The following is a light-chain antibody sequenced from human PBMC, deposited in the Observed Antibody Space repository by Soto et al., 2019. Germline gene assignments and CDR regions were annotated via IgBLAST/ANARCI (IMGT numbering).Light chain of an antibody. J-gene: IGKJ5*01. V-gene: IGKV2-30*01. CDR2: NVS. CDR1: HSLVYSDGNTY. CDR3: MPGILWPYT. Sequence: DVVMTQSPLSLPVTLGQPASISCKSSHSLVYSDGNTYLNWFQQRPGQSPRRLIYNVSNRDSGVPDRFNGRWSGTDFALKISRGEAEDVGGYYCMPGILWPYTFVQETRLDVK.